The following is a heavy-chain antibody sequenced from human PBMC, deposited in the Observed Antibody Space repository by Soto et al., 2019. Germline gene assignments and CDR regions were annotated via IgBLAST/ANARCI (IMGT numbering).Heavy chain of an antibody. D-gene: IGHD6-19*01. CDR1: GGTFSSYT. CDR2: IIPILGIA. J-gene: IGHJ4*02. V-gene: IGHV1-69*02. CDR3: SRKIRGGSSGFLDY. Sequence: QVQLVQSGAEVKKPGSSVKVSCKASGGTFSSYTISWVRQAPGQGLEWMGRIIPILGIANYAQKFQGRVTITANKSPSTAYMELGSLRSEDTAVYYCSRKIRGGSSGFLDYWGQGTLVTLSS.